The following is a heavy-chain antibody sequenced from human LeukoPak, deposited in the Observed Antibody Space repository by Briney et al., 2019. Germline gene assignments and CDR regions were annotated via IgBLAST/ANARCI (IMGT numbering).Heavy chain of an antibody. D-gene: IGHD3-22*01. Sequence: SESLSLTCALSGGSLSSSNWWCWVRQPPGKGLEGSGKISHWGHTIYNPSLKSRLTISVHKSKHHFSLKLSSVTAADTAVYFCARDLTDYYELDYWGQGTLVTVSS. CDR2: ISHWGHT. V-gene: IGHV4-4*02. CDR3: ARDLTDYYELDY. CDR1: GGSLSSSNW. J-gene: IGHJ4*02.